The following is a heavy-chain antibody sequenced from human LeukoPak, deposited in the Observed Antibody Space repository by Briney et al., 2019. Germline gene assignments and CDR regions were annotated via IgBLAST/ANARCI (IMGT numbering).Heavy chain of an antibody. Sequence: PSETLSLTCTVSGYSISSGYYWGWIRQPPGKGLEWIGSIYHSGSTYYNPSLKSRVTISVHTSKNQFSLKLSSVTAADTAVYYCARGSGYVYFDYWGQGTLVTVSS. V-gene: IGHV4-38-2*02. J-gene: IGHJ4*02. CDR3: ARGSGYVYFDY. D-gene: IGHD5-12*01. CDR1: GYSISSGYY. CDR2: IYHSGST.